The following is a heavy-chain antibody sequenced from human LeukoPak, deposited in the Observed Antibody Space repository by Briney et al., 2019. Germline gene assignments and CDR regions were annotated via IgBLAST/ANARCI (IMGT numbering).Heavy chain of an antibody. V-gene: IGHV3-33*06. Sequence: GGSLRLSCTASGFTFSSYGRHWVRQAPGKGLEWVAVIWFDGSNKYYADSVKGRLTISRDNSKSTLYLQMNSLRAEDTAVYYYAKAVAATGHYYFGMDVWGQGTTVTVSS. CDR2: IWFDGSNK. CDR3: AKAVAATGHYYFGMDV. CDR1: GFTFSSYG. J-gene: IGHJ6*02. D-gene: IGHD6-19*01.